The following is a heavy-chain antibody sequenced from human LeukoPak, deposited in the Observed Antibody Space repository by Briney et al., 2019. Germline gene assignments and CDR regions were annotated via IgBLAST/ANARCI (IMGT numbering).Heavy chain of an antibody. V-gene: IGHV3-53*01. CDR1: GFTVSNDY. D-gene: IGHD3-3*01. CDR2: IFSGGDT. Sequence: GESLRLSCAASGFTVSNDYMSWVRQAPGKGLEWVSVIFSGGDTYYRDSVKGRFTISRDDSNNALYLQMHSLRAEDTALYYCASGPPFLKYFEYWGQGTLVTVSS. CDR3: ASGPPFLKYFEY. J-gene: IGHJ4*02.